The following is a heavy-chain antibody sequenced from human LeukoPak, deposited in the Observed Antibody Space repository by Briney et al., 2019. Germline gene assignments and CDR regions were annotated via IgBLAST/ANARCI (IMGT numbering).Heavy chain of an antibody. CDR1: GGSISSSS. CDR2: ISSSSSYI. D-gene: IGHD3-22*01. CDR3: ARGWLLRGDDAFDI. V-gene: IGHV3-21*01. J-gene: IGHJ3*02. Sequence: ETLSLTCTVSGGSISSSSYYWGWIRQAPGKGLEWVSSISSSSSYIYYADSVKGRFTISRDNAKNSLYLQMNSLRAEDTAVYYCARGWLLRGDDAFDIWGQGTMVTVSS.